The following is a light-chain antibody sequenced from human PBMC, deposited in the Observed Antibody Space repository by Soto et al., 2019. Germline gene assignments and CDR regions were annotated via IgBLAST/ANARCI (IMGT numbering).Light chain of an antibody. CDR3: QQRSNLWT. J-gene: IGKJ1*01. Sequence: EIVLTQSPATLSLSPGERATLSCRASQSVDSYLAWYQQKPGQAPRLLIYDAFKRATGIPARFSGSGSRTDFTLTISSLEPEDCAVYYCQQRSNLWTFGQGTKVEIK. CDR1: QSVDSY. V-gene: IGKV3-11*01. CDR2: DAF.